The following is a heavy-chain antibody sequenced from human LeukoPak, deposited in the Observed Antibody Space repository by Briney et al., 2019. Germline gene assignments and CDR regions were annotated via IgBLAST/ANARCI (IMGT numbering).Heavy chain of an antibody. CDR2: IQDSGST. Sequence: SETLSLTCTVSGGSVSSGSYYWSWIRQPPGKGLEWIGYIQDSGSTSYNPSLKSRVTISKDTSKNQFSLKLSSVTAADTAVYYCARDTSGSGYWFDPWGQGTLVTVSS. CDR1: GGSVSSGSYY. CDR3: ARDTSGSGYWFDP. D-gene: IGHD6-19*01. V-gene: IGHV4-61*01. J-gene: IGHJ5*02.